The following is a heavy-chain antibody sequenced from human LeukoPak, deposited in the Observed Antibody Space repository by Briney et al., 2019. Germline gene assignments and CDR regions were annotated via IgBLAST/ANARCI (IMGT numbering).Heavy chain of an antibody. CDR2: IKSIPDGGAT. V-gene: IGHV3-15*01. Sequence: GGSLTLSYGASGFTFTKAWMSGSPPAPGKAREGGGCIKSIPDGGATDYPAPANGRFTASRDDSKTTAYLQNSSLNTQATLLYYCFTLRGDDFWGQGTLVAVSS. D-gene: IGHD3-16*01. J-gene: IGHJ4*01. CDR1: GFTFTKAW. CDR3: FTLRGDDF.